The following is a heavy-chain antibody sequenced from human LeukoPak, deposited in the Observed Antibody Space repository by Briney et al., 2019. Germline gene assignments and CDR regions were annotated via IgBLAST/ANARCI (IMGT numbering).Heavy chain of an antibody. D-gene: IGHD2-2*01. J-gene: IGHJ4*02. CDR2: IGTDGDT. V-gene: IGHV3-13*01. Sequence: GGSLRLSCTASGFTFSSYDMHWVRQATGKGLEWVSGIGTDGDTYYSDSLKGRFTISRDNAKNSLYLQMNGLRVGDTAVYYCARAGGSCRSTSCFDDWGQGTLVTVSS. CDR1: GFTFSSYD. CDR3: ARAGGSCRSTSCFDD.